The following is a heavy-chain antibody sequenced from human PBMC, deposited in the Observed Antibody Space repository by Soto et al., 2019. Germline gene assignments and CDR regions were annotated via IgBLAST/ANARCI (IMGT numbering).Heavy chain of an antibody. CDR1: GYTFTGYY. CDR2: INPNSGGT. J-gene: IGHJ3*02. V-gene: IGHV1-2*04. CDR3: AIDPGPLTELIGSAFDI. Sequence: QVQLVQSGAEVKKPGASVKVSCKASGYTFTGYYMHWVRQAPGQGLEWMGWINPNSGGTNYAQKFQGWVTMTRDTSISTAYMELSRLRSDDTAVYYCAIDPGPLTELIGSAFDIWGQGTMVTVSS. D-gene: IGHD1-7*01.